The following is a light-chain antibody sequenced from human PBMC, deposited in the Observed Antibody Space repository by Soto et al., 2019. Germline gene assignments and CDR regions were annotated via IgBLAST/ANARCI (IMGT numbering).Light chain of an antibody. J-gene: IGKJ1*01. Sequence: DIQMTQSPSSLSASVGDRVTITCRASQGISNYLAWYQQNPGKVPKLLIYAASTLQSGVPSRFSGSGSGTDFTLTISSLQPEDVSNYYCQKYNSAPRTFGQGTKVEIK. CDR1: QGISNY. CDR3: QKYNSAPRT. V-gene: IGKV1-27*01. CDR2: AAS.